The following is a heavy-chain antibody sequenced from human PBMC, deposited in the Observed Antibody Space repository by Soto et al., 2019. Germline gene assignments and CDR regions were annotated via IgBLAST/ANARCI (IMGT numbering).Heavy chain of an antibody. V-gene: IGHV1-18*01. Sequence: ASVKVSCKASGYTFTSYGISWVRQAPGQGLEWIGWISAYNGDTNYAQKLQGRVTMTTDTSTSTAYMEMRSLRSDDTAVYYCARGALVLGAFDIWGQGTMVTVSS. J-gene: IGHJ3*02. CDR1: GYTFTSYG. D-gene: IGHD6-13*01. CDR3: ARGALVLGAFDI. CDR2: ISAYNGDT.